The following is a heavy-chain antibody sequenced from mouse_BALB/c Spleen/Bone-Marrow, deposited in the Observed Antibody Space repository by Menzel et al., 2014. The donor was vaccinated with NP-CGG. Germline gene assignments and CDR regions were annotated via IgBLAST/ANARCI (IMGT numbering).Heavy chain of an antibody. CDR2: IDPANGNT. J-gene: IGHJ4*01. CDR3: AREVDYAMDY. V-gene: IGHV14-3*02. Sequence: EVQLQQSGAELVKPGASVKLSCTASGFNIKDTYMHWVRQRPEQGLEWIGRIDPANGNTKYDPKSQGKATITADTSSNTAYLQLSSLTSEDTAVYYCAREVDYAMDYWGQGTSVTVSS. CDR1: GFNIKDTY. D-gene: IGHD1-1*01.